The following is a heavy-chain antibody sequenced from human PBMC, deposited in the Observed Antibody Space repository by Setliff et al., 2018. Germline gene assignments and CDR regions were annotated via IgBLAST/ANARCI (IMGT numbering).Heavy chain of an antibody. CDR1: GYSFTSYD. CDR2: VSPIDDGKP. J-gene: IGHJ4*02. CDR3: VRDTSGRLDFDY. V-gene: IGHV1-8*01. D-gene: IGHD6-19*01. Sequence: ASVKVSCKASGYSFTSYDINWVRLAAGQGLEWMGWVSPIDDGKPGYAQKFQGRVTITWVTSISTAYMELSSLRSEDTAVYYCVRDTSGRLDFDYWGQGTPVTVSS.